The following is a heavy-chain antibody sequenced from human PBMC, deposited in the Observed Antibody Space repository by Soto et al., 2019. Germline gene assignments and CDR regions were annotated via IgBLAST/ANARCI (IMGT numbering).Heavy chain of an antibody. Sequence: SETLSLTCTVSGGSVSSGSYYWSWIRQPPGKGLEWIGYIYYSGSTNYNPSLKSRVTISVDTSKNQFSLKLSSVTAADTAVYYCARDQVTTNYYYYGMDVWGQGTTVTVSS. V-gene: IGHV4-61*01. D-gene: IGHD4-17*01. CDR2: IYYSGST. CDR3: ARDQVTTNYYYYGMDV. CDR1: GGSVSSGSYY. J-gene: IGHJ6*02.